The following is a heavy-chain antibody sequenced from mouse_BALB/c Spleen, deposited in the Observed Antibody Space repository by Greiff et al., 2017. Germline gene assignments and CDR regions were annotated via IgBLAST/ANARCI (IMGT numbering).Heavy chain of an antibody. CDR1: GFTFSSYA. CDR2: ISSGGST. V-gene: IGHV5-6-5*01. J-gene: IGHJ2*01. Sequence: EVMLVESGGGLVKPGGSLKLSCAASGFTFSSYAMSWVRQTPEKRLEWVASISSGGSTYYPDSVKGRFTISRDNARNILYLQMSSLRSEDTAMYYCARSFRLGFDYWGQGTTLTVSS. D-gene: IGHD3-3*01. CDR3: ARSFRLGFDY.